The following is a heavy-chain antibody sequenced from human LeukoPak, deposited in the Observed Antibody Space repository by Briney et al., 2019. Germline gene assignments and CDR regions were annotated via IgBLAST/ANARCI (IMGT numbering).Heavy chain of an antibody. CDR2: ISTSSSYI. CDR1: GFTFRRYG. J-gene: IGHJ5*02. Sequence: PGGTLRLSCAASGFTFRRYGMSWVRQAPGRGLEWVSFISTSSSYIYYADSVKGRFTISRDNARNSLYLQMNSLRAEDTAVYYCARDGCSSTSCRFYNWFDPWGQGTLVTVSS. CDR3: ARDGCSSTSCRFYNWFDP. D-gene: IGHD2-2*01. V-gene: IGHV3-21*01.